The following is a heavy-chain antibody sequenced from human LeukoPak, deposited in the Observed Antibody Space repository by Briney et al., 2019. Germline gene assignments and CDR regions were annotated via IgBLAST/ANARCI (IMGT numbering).Heavy chain of an antibody. CDR2: VYYSGYT. J-gene: IGHJ6*03. CDR1: GGSISSSGYYY. CDR3: ARDYSQYYYYYYMDV. D-gene: IGHD2-15*01. Sequence: SETLSLTCTVSGGSISSSGYYYWGWIRQPPGKGLEWIGSVYYSGYTYQSPSLKSRVTISVDTSKNQFSLKLSSVTAADTAVYYCARDYSQYYYYYYMDVWGKGTTVTVSS. V-gene: IGHV4-39*02.